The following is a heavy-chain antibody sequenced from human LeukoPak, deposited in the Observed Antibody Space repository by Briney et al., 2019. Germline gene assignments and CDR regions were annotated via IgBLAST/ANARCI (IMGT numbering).Heavy chain of an antibody. D-gene: IGHD2-15*01. J-gene: IGHJ6*03. CDR1: GGSISSHY. V-gene: IGHV4-59*11. CDR2: ISNSGST. CDR3: GRDALVGYFSYYYMDV. Sequence: PSETLSLTCTVSGGSISSHYWTWIRQSPVKGLEWIGDISNSGSTSYNPSLKSRVTISIDTSKNQFSLKLSFVTAADTAVYYCGRDALVGYFSYYYMDVWGKGTTVTVSS.